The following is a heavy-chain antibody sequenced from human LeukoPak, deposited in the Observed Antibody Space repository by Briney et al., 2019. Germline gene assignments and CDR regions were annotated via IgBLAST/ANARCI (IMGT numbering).Heavy chain of an antibody. Sequence: GASVKVSCKASGYTFTDYYLHWVRQAPGQGLEWMGWINPNSGGTNYAQKFQGRVTMTTDTSTSTAYMELRSLRSDDTAVYYCATAPTTVTMWGPYFQHWGQGTLVTVSS. CDR2: INPNSGGT. CDR3: ATAPTTVTMWGPYFQH. CDR1: GYTFTDYY. J-gene: IGHJ1*01. D-gene: IGHD4-17*01. V-gene: IGHV1-2*02.